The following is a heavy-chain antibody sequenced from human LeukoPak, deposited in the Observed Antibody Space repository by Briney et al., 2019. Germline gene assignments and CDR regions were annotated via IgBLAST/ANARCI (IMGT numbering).Heavy chain of an antibody. CDR1: GYIFTAYY. J-gene: IGHJ6*03. Sequence: GASVKVSCKSSGYIFTAYYMHWVRQAPGQGLEWMGWINPNTGATNYAQKFQGRVTMTRDTSMNTAYMDLSRLNSDDTAVYHCARRFDYGGYDFNHYYMDVWGRGTTVTISS. CDR3: ARRFDYGGYDFNHYYMDV. CDR2: INPNTGAT. D-gene: IGHD4-17*01. V-gene: IGHV1-2*02.